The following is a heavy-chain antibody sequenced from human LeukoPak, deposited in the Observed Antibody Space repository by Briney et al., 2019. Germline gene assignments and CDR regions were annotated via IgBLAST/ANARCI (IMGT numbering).Heavy chain of an antibody. CDR3: ARGYTYFAY. CDR1: GFTFRNYG. J-gene: IGHJ4*02. D-gene: IGHD3-16*02. CDR2: IQYDGGGE. V-gene: IGHV3-30*02. Sequence: GGSLRLSCAASGFTFRNYGMHWGRQAPRKGLEWVTFIQYDGGGESYADSVKGRFTISRDDSKNTVFLQMNTLRVEDTAVYYCARGYTYFAYWGQGTLVTVSS.